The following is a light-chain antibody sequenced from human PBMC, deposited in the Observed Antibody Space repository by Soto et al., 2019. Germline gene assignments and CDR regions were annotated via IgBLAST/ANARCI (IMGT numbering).Light chain of an antibody. J-gene: IGLJ1*01. Sequence: QSALTQPPSASGSPGQSVTISCTGTSSDVGGYNHVSWYQQNPGKAPKLMIYDVSKRPSGVPDRLSGSKSGNTASLTISGLQAEDEADYYCASYAGSNNSVFGTGTKLTVL. CDR2: DVS. CDR1: SSDVGGYNH. CDR3: ASYAGSNNSV. V-gene: IGLV2-8*01.